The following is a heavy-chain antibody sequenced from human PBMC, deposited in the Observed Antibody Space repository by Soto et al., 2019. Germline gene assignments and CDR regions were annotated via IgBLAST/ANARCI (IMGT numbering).Heavy chain of an antibody. J-gene: IGHJ5*02. D-gene: IGHD3-3*01. CDR3: ARAKFTILNWFDP. V-gene: IGHV4-31*03. CDR1: GGSISSGGYY. Sequence: QVQLQESGPGLVKPSQTLSLTCTVSGGSISSGGYYWSWIRQHPGKGLEWIGYIYYSGSTYYNPSLNSRVXXSXDRXKNQFSLKLSSVTAADTAVYYCARAKFTILNWFDPWGQGTLVTVSS. CDR2: IYYSGST.